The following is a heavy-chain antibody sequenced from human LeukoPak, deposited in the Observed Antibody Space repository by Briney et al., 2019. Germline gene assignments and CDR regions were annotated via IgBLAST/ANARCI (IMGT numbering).Heavy chain of an antibody. V-gene: IGHV3-11*01. CDR1: GFTFSDYY. CDR2: ISSSGSTI. CDR3: ARGGYDYVWGSYHSPSSDY. Sequence: NPGGSLRLSCAASGFTFSDYYMSWIRQAPGKGLEWVSYISSSGSTIYYADSVKGRFTISRDNAKNSLYLEMNSLRAEDTAVYYCARGGYDYVWGSYHSPSSDYWGQGTLVTVSS. J-gene: IGHJ4*02. D-gene: IGHD3-16*02.